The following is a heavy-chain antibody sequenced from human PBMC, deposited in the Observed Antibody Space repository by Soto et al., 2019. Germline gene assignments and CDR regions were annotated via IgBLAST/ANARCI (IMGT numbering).Heavy chain of an antibody. CDR1: GFTFSTSG. D-gene: IGHD6-13*01. J-gene: IGHJ5*02. CDR2: ISHDGGAT. V-gene: IGHV3-30*18. CDR3: AKDWGSSGWYNWFDP. Sequence: QVQLVESGGGVVQSGRSLRLSCAASGFTFSTSGMHWIRQAPGKGLEWVAMISHDGGATYYVDSVKGRFTISRDTDKNTLQLQMDSLRPEDTATYYCAKDWGSSGWYNWFDPWGQGTLVTGSS.